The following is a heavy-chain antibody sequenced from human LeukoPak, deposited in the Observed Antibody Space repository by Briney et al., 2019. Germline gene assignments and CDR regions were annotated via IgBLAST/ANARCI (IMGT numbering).Heavy chain of an antibody. CDR2: ISYDGSNK. CDR3: AKGWYSSSWSIKNDNFDY. J-gene: IGHJ4*02. CDR1: GFTFSSYG. D-gene: IGHD6-13*01. V-gene: IGHV3-30*18. Sequence: GGSLRLSCAASGFTFSSYGMHWVRQAPGKGLEWVAVISYDGSNKYYADSVKGRFTISRDNSKNTLYLQMNSLRAEDTAVYYCAKGWYSSSWSIKNDNFDYWGQGTLVTVSS.